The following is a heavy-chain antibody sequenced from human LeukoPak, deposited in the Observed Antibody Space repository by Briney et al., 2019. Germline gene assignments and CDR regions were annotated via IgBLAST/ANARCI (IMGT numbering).Heavy chain of an antibody. Sequence: GASVKVSCKASGGTFSSYAISWVRQAPGQGLEWMGGIIPIFGTANYAQKFQGRVTITADESTSTAYMELSSLRSEDTAVYYCAAGGPEGLIAAARYYYYYGMDVWGKGTTVTVSS. J-gene: IGHJ6*04. D-gene: IGHD6-13*01. CDR1: GGTFSSYA. CDR3: AAGGPEGLIAAARYYYYYGMDV. V-gene: IGHV1-69*13. CDR2: IIPIFGTA.